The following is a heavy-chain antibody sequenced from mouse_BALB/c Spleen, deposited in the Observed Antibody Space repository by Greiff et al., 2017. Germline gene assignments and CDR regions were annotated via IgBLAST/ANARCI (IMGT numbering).Heavy chain of an antibody. CDR2: IWSGGST. CDR3: ARLYYRYAWFAY. V-gene: IGHV2-2*02. J-gene: IGHJ3*01. CDR1: GFSLTSYG. D-gene: IGHD2-14*01. Sequence: VMLVESGPGLVQPSQSLSITCTVSGFSLTSYGVHWVRQSPGKGLEWLGVIWSGGSTDYNAAFISRLSISKDNSKSQVFFKMNSLQANDTAIYYCARLYYRYAWFAYWGQGTLVTVSA.